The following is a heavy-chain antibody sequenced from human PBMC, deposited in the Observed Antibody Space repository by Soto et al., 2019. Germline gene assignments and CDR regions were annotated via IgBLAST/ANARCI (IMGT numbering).Heavy chain of an antibody. CDR1: GGTFSSYA. J-gene: IGHJ6*02. V-gene: IGHV1-69*01. Sequence: QVQLVQSGAEVKKPGSSVKVSCKASGGTFSSYAISWVRQAPGQGLEWMGGIIPIFGTANYAQKFQGRVTITADESTSTAYMELSSLRSEDTAVYYCATYKRSSSSSLRYYGMDVWGQGTTVTVSS. D-gene: IGHD6-6*01. CDR2: IIPIFGTA. CDR3: ATYKRSSSSSLRYYGMDV.